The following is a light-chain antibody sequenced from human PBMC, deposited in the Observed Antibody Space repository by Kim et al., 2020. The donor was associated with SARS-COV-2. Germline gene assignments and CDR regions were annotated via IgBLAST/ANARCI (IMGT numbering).Light chain of an antibody. J-gene: IGLJ1*01. V-gene: IGLV3-19*01. CDR3: NSRDSSGNHYV. Sequence: AREQTARIPYNGDNTRSYYASWYQQKPGQAPVLVIDGKNNRPSGIPDRFSGSSSGNTASLTITGAQAEDEADYYCNSRDSSGNHYVFGTGTKVTVL. CDR2: GKN. CDR1: NTRSYY.